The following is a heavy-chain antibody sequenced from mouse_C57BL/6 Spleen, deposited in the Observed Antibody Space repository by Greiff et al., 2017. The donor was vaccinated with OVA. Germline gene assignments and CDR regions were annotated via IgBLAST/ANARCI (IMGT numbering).Heavy chain of an antibody. J-gene: IGHJ3*01. Sequence: EVQLQQSGPELVKPGASVKISCKASGYSFTGYYMNWVKQSPEQSLEWIGEINPSTGGTPYNQQFKAKATLTVDKSSSTAYMQLKSLTSEDSAVYYCARRPGITAGLAYWGQGTLVTVSA. CDR3: ARRPGITAGLAY. D-gene: IGHD2-4*01. CDR2: INPSTGGT. CDR1: GYSFTGYY. V-gene: IGHV1-42*01.